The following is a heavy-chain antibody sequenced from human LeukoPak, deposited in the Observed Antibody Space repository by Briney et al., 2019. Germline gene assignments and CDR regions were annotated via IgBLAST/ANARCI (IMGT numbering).Heavy chain of an antibody. CDR2: ISSSSSYI. D-gene: IGHD3-22*01. V-gene: IGHV3-21*01. CDR1: GFTFSSYS. Sequence: GGSLRLSCAASGFTFSSYSMNWVRQAPGKGLEWVSSISSSSSYIYYADSVKGRFTISRDNAKNSLYLQMNSLRAEDTAVYYCARGYDSSGYWPPFDYWGQGTLVTVSS. J-gene: IGHJ4*02. CDR3: ARGYDSSGYWPPFDY.